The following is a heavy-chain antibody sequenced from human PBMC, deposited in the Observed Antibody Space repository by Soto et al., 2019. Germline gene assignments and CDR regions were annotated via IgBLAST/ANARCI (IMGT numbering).Heavy chain of an antibody. V-gene: IGHV1-69*13. CDR1: GGTFSSYA. D-gene: IGHD3-3*01. CDR2: IIPIFGTA. CDR3: ARGSRDFWSGYYTYYFDY. J-gene: IGHJ4*02. Sequence: SVKVSCKASGGTFSSYAISWVRQAPGQGLEWMGGIIPIFGTAIYAQKFQGRVTITADESTSTAYMELSSLRSEDTAVYYCARGSRDFWSGYYTYYFDYWGQGTLVTVSS.